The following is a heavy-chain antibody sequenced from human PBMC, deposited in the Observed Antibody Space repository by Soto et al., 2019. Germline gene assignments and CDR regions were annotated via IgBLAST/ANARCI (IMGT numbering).Heavy chain of an antibody. D-gene: IGHD3-10*01. V-gene: IGHV3-21*06. Sequence: EVQLVESGGSLVKPGGSLRLSCAASGLTFSSYSMNWVRQAPGKGLEWVSSISGGSTFIYYADSVKGRFTISRDNAKNSLYLQMNSLRVEDTAVYYCAREARDDYWGQGTLVTVSS. CDR1: GLTFSSYS. CDR2: ISGGSTFI. CDR3: AREARDDY. J-gene: IGHJ4*02.